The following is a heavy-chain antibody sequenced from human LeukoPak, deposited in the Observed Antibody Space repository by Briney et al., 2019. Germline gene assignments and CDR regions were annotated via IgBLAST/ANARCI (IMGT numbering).Heavy chain of an antibody. J-gene: IGHJ4*02. CDR2: SHYSGSA. CDR3: AGGGYCSSASCHAPLFDW. CDR1: GGSLRRYY. D-gene: IGHD2-2*01. Sequence: PSDTLSLTCTVSGGSLRRYYSSWVRQSPGKGLEGIGYSHYSGSANFNPSLKRRVSISVDTSKNQFSLNLRSLTAADTAVYYCAGGGYCSSASCHAPLFDWWGPGILVTVSS. V-gene: IGHV4-59*07.